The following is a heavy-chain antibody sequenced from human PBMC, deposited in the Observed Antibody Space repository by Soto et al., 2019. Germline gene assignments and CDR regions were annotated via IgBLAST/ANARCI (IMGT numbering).Heavy chain of an antibody. CDR1: GCSISSGDYY. CDR2: IYYSGST. V-gene: IGHV4-30-4*01. D-gene: IGHD6-13*01. CDR3: ARAGIAAAGTGSYYYYGMDV. Sequence: SETLSLTCTVSGCSISSGDYYWSWIRQPPGKGLEWIGYIYYSGSTYYNPSLKSRVTISVDTSKNQFSLKLSSVTAADTAVYYCARAGIAAAGTGSYYYYGMDVWGQGTTVTVSS. J-gene: IGHJ6*02.